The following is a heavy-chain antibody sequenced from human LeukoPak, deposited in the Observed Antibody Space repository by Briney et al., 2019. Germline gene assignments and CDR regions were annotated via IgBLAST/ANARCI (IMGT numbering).Heavy chain of an antibody. V-gene: IGHV1-18*01. J-gene: IGHJ6*02. CDR2: ISAYNGNT. CDR3: ARGPRWRTNYYGMDV. CDR1: GYTFTSYG. D-gene: IGHD4-23*01. Sequence: ASVKVSCKASGYTFTSYGISWVRQAPGQGLEWMGWISAYNGNTNYAQKLQGRVTMTIDTSTSTAYMELRSLRSDDTAVYYCARGPRWRTNYYGMDVWGQGTTVTVSS.